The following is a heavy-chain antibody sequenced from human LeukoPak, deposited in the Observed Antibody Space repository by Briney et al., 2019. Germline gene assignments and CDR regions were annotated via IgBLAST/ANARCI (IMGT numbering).Heavy chain of an antibody. J-gene: IGHJ4*02. V-gene: IGHV5-51*01. CDR3: ARHPPFGSTSWIDY. CDR2: IYPGDSDT. CDR1: GYTFTTYW. D-gene: IGHD2-2*01. Sequence: GESLKISCEASGYTFTTYWVGWVRQMPGKGLEWMGIIYPGDSDTRYSPSFRGQVTISADKSLNTAYLRWSSLKASDTAMYYCARHPPFGSTSWIDYWGQGTLVTVSS.